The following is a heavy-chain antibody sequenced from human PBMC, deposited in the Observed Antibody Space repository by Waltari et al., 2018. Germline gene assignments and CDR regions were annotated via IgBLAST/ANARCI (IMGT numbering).Heavy chain of an antibody. CDR3: ARAYNWNDFFDF. Sequence: EVQLLESGGGLVQPGGYLRLSCAASGLTFINYGMSWVRQAPGKGLEWVSGISGSGGGTYYADSVKGRFTISRDNSKNTLYLQMNSLRADDSAFYYCARAYNWNDFFDFWGLGTLVTVSS. V-gene: IGHV3-23*01. J-gene: IGHJ4*02. CDR1: GLTFINYG. D-gene: IGHD1-1*01. CDR2: ISGSGGGT.